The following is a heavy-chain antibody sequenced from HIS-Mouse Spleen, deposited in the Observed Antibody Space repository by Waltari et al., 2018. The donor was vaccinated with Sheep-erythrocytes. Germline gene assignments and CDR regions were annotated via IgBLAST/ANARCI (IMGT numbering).Heavy chain of an antibody. V-gene: IGHV3-21*01. D-gene: IGHD4-17*01. CDR2: ISSSSSYR. Sequence: EVQLVESGGGLVKPGGSLRLSCAASGFTFSSYSMNWVRQAPGKGWWWVSSISSSSSYRYSADSVKGRFTISRDNAKNSLYLQMNSLRAADTAVYYCARVAAVTTYYFDYWGQGTLVTVSS. CDR1: GFTFSSYS. J-gene: IGHJ4*02. CDR3: ARVAAVTTYYFDY.